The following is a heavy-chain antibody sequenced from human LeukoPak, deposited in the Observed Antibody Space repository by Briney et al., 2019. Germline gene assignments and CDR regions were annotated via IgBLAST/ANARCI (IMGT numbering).Heavy chain of an antibody. J-gene: IGHJ4*02. CDR1: GFTFSSYA. Sequence: GGSLRLSCAASGFTFSSYAMHWVRQAPGKGLEWVAVISYDGSNKYYADSVKGRFTISRDNSKNTLYLQMNSLRAEDTAVYYCARDGRGSSGWYHDYWGQGTLVTVSS. V-gene: IGHV3-30-3*01. D-gene: IGHD6-19*01. CDR3: ARDGRGSSGWYHDY. CDR2: ISYDGSNK.